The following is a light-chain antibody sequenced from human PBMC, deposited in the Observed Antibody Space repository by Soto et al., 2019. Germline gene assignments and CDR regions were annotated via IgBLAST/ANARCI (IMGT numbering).Light chain of an antibody. V-gene: IGKV1-5*03. Sequence: DIQMSQSPSTLSGSVGDRVTITCRASQTISSWLAWYQHKPGKAPKLLIYKASTLKSGVPSRFSGSGSGTEFTLTISSLQPDDFAPYYCQHYNSYSEAFGQGTKVDIK. CDR3: QHYNSYSEA. CDR2: KAS. J-gene: IGKJ1*01. CDR1: QTISSW.